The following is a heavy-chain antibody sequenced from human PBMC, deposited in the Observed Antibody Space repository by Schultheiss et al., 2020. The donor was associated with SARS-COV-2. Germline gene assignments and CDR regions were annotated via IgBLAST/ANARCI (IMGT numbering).Heavy chain of an antibody. J-gene: IGHJ4*02. Sequence: GSLRLSCAASGFTFSSYSIHWVRQAPGKGLEWVSSITGSSSYIYYADSVKGRFTISRDNAKNSLYLQMNSLRAEDTAVYYCARETYYYDTSGYYPYYFDYWGQGTLVTVSS. D-gene: IGHD3-22*01. CDR2: ITGSSSYI. CDR1: GFTFSSYS. CDR3: ARETYYYDTSGYYPYYFDY. V-gene: IGHV3-21*01.